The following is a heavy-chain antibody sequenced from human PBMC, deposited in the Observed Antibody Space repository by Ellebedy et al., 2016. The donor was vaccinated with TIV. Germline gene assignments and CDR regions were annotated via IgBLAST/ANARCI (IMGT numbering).Heavy chain of an antibody. CDR3: ARDLSGYGDYVVLDAFDI. V-gene: IGHV4-59*01. CDR2: VYSSGST. D-gene: IGHD4-17*01. J-gene: IGHJ3*02. CDR1: GDSISHSY. Sequence: SETLSLTCTFSGDSISHSYWAWIRQPPGKGLDWIGYVYSSGSTNYNPSLRSRVTISLDTSKNQFSLKLSSVTAADTAVYYCARDLSGYGDYVVLDAFDIWGQGTMVTVSS.